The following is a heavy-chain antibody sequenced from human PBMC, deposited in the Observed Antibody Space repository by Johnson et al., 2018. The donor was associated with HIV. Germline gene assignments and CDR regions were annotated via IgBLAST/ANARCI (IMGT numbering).Heavy chain of an antibody. Sequence: EVQLVESGGGLIQPGGSLRLSCAASGFTVSSYYMSWVRQAPGKGLEWVSVIYSGGSTYYADSVKGRFTISRDISKNTLYLQMNSLRTEDTALYYCAKDLLTLDAFDIWGQGTMVTVSS. CDR3: AKDLLTLDAFDI. J-gene: IGHJ3*02. CDR2: IYSGGST. CDR1: GFTVSSYY. V-gene: IGHV3-53*01.